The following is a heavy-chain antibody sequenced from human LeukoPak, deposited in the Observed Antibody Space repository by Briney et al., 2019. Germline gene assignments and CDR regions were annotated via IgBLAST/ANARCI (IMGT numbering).Heavy chain of an antibody. J-gene: IGHJ4*02. Sequence: GGSLRLSCAASGFTFSTCSMNWVRQAPGKGLEWVSSISSRSDYIYYADSVKGRFTISRDNAKNSLYLQMNSLRADDTAVYYCARDPFQEWELKTLDYRGQGTLVTVSS. CDR1: GFTFSTCS. CDR3: ARDPFQEWELKTLDY. CDR2: ISSRSDYI. D-gene: IGHD1-26*01. V-gene: IGHV3-21*01.